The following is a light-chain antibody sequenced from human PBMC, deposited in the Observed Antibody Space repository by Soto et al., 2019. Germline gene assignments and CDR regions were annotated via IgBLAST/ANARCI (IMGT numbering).Light chain of an antibody. Sequence: IVLTQSPGTLSLSTGERATLSCRASQSVSSSYLAWYQQKPGQAPRLLIYGVSSRATGIPDRFSGSGSGTDFALTISILEAEDFAVYYCQQYGSSPWTFGQGTKVDIK. J-gene: IGKJ1*01. CDR1: QSVSSSY. V-gene: IGKV3-20*01. CDR3: QQYGSSPWT. CDR2: GVS.